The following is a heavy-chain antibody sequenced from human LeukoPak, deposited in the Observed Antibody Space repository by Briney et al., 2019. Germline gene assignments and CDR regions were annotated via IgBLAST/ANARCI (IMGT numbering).Heavy chain of an antibody. CDR2: IRNKANNYTT. Sequence: GGSLKLSCAASGFTFSVSAIYWVRQPSGRGLEWIGRIRNKANNYTTAYAASVRGRFTISREDSKNTAYLQMSSLKTEDTAVYYCTYTSSSGVVYWGPGALVTVSS. D-gene: IGHD6-6*01. V-gene: IGHV3-73*01. J-gene: IGHJ4*02. CDR1: GFTFSVSA. CDR3: TYTSSSGVVY.